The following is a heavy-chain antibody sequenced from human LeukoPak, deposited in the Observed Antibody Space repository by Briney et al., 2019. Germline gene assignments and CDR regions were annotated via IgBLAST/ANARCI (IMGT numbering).Heavy chain of an antibody. V-gene: IGHV3-21*01. J-gene: IGHJ6*02. CDR1: GFTFSSYA. D-gene: IGHD2-15*01. Sequence: GGSLRLSCAASGFTFSSYAMSWVRQAPGKGLEWVSSISSSSSYIYYADSVKGRFTISRDDAKNSLYLQMNSLRAEDTAVYYCARVGWWDGMDVWGQGTTVTVSS. CDR3: ARVGWWDGMDV. CDR2: ISSSSSYI.